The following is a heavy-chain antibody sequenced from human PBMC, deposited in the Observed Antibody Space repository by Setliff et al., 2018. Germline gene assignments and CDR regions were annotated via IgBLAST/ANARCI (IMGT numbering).Heavy chain of an antibody. D-gene: IGHD3-22*01. Sequence: ASVKVSCKASGYTFTSHYIHWVRQAPGLGLEWMGTINPSSGRTSYAQKFQGRVTMTGDTSTSTVYMDMSSLRSEDTAVYYCARDVFPYHYEGAFDIWGQGTMVTVSS. J-gene: IGHJ3*02. CDR1: GYTFTSHY. CDR3: ARDVFPYHYEGAFDI. V-gene: IGHV1-46*01. CDR2: INPSSGRT.